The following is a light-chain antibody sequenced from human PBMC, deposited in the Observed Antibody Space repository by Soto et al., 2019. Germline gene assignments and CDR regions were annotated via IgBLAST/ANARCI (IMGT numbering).Light chain of an antibody. J-gene: IGLJ1*01. CDR2: YDS. CDR3: QVWDSSSDHRCV. CDR1: NIGSKS. V-gene: IGLV3-21*04. Sequence: SYELTQPPSVSVAPGKTARITCGGNNIGSKSVHWYQQKPGQAPVLVIYYDSDRPSGIPERFSGSNSGNTATLTISRVEAGDEADYYCQVWDSSSDHRCVFGTGTKLTVL.